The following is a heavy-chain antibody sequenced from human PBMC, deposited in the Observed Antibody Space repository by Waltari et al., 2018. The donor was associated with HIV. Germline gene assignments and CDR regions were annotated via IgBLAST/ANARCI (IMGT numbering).Heavy chain of an antibody. CDR3: AKAIVATIPRGVYYYYYYGMDV. CDR2: ISWDGGST. V-gene: IGHV3-43*01. J-gene: IGHJ6*02. Sequence: EVQLVESGGVVVQPGGSLRLSCAASGFTFDDYTMHWVRQAPGKGLEWVSLISWDGGSTYYADSVKGRVTISRDNSKNSLYLQMNSLRTEDTALYYCAKAIVATIPRGVYYYYYYGMDVWGQGTTVTVSS. D-gene: IGHD5-12*01. CDR1: GFTFDDYT.